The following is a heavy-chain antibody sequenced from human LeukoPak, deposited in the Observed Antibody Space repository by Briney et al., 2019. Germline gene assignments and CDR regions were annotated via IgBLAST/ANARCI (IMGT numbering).Heavy chain of an antibody. J-gene: IGHJ6*04. D-gene: IGHD3-10*01. CDR1: GFTFTSSA. CDR3: AAATRSGSYYHGPYGMDV. V-gene: IGHV1-58*01. Sequence: SVKVSRKASGFTFTSSAVQWVRQARGQRLEWIGWIVVGSGNTNYAQKFQERVTITRDTSTSTAYMELSSLRSEDTAVYYCAAATRSGSYYHGPYGMDVWGKETTVTVSS. CDR2: IVVGSGNT.